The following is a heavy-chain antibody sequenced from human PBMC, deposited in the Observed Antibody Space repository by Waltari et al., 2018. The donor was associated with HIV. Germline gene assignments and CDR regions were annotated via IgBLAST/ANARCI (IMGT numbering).Heavy chain of an antibody. CDR1: GFPFSNYG. V-gene: IGHV3-23*01. CDR2: ISGSGGST. J-gene: IGHJ6*02. CDR3: VKEHQYSHSWYSYYGMDV. D-gene: IGHD6-13*01. Sequence: EVQVLESGGALVQPGGSLRLSGAASGFPFSNYGMSCVPQAPGKGLEWVSTISGSGGSTYYADSVKGRFTVSRDNSKNTLYLQMNSLRAEDTAVYFCVKEHQYSHSWYSYYGMDVWGQGTTVTVSS.